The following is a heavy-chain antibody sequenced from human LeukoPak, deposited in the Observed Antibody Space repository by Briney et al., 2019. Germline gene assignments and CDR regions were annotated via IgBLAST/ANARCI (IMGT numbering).Heavy chain of an antibody. CDR1: GFTFSGYG. D-gene: IGHD3-22*01. CDR3: ARDQGYYSDNSAYFSHYYYYGMDV. J-gene: IGHJ6*02. Sequence: GGSLRLSCAASGFTFSGYGMHWVRQAPGKGLEWVAVISYDGSNKYYADSVKGRFTISRDNSKTTLYLQMNSLRAEDAAMYYCARDQGYYSDNSAYFSHYYYYGMDVWGQGTTVTVSS. CDR2: ISYDGSNK. V-gene: IGHV3-30*03.